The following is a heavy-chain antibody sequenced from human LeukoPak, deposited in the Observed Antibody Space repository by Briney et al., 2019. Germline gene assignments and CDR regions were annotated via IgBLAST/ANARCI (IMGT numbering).Heavy chain of an antibody. J-gene: IGHJ5*02. CDR1: GFTFSSYG. CDR3: VREAGYCAPVCLRSNWFDP. Sequence: GRSLRLSCAASGFTFSSYGMHWVRQAPGKGLEWVAVIWYDGSNKYYADSVRGRFTISRDDSKNTVYLHMNSLRDEDTALYYCVREAGYCAPVCLRSNWFDPWGQGTLVTVSS. D-gene: IGHD2-15*01. CDR2: IWYDGSNK. V-gene: IGHV3-33*01.